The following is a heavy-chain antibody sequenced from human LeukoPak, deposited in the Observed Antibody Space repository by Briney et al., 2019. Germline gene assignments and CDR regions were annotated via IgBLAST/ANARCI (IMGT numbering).Heavy chain of an antibody. V-gene: IGHV1-2*02. CDR3: ARDFFMITFGGVINDAFDI. D-gene: IGHD3-16*01. CDR2: INANSGGT. CDR1: GYTFTGYY. J-gene: IGHJ3*02. Sequence: ASVKVSCKASGYTFTGYYMHWVRQAHGQGLEWMGWINANSGGTNYAQKFQGRVTMTRDTSISTAYMELSRLRSDDTAVYYCARDFFMITFGGVINDAFDIWGQGTMVTVSS.